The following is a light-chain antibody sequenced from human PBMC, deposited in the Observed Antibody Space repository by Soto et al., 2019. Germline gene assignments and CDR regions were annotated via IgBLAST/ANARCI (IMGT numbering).Light chain of an antibody. CDR2: ENN. V-gene: IGLV1-51*02. CDR3: AAWDISLSGGV. J-gene: IGLJ3*02. CDR1: SSNIGSDF. Sequence: SVLTQPPSVSAAPGQKVTISCSGSSSNIGSDFVSWYQQLPGTAPPLLIYENNKRPSGIPDRFSGSKTATSATLGITGLQTGDEADYYCAAWDISLSGGVFGGGPRVTLL.